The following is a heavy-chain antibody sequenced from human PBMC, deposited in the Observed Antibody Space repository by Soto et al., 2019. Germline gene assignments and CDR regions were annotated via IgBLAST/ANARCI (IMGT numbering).Heavy chain of an antibody. CDR2: IYYNGIT. CDR3: TRSRDSSGWYWFDP. CDR1: GGSISSGGYY. D-gene: IGHD6-13*01. V-gene: IGHV4-31*03. J-gene: IGHJ5*02. Sequence: SETLSLTCTVSGGSISSGGYYWTWIRQHPGKGLEWTGYIYYNGITYYNPSLKSRVTISVDTSKNQFSLTLSSVTAADTAIYYCTRSRDSSGWYWFDPWGRGTLVTVSS.